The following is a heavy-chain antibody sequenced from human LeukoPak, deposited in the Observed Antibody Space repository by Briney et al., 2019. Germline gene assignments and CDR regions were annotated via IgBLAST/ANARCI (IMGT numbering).Heavy chain of an antibody. CDR1: GFNFNKYD. CDR2: ITGRSDKT. D-gene: IGHD6-19*01. J-gene: IGHJ4*02. CDR3: AKGGWLDD. V-gene: IGHV3-23*01. Sequence: GGSLRLSCAASGFNFNKYDMTWARQAPGKGLEWVSTITGRSDKTYYTDSVKGRFVTSRDNSKDTLYLQMNSLRAEDTALYYCAKGGWLDDLGQGALVTVFS.